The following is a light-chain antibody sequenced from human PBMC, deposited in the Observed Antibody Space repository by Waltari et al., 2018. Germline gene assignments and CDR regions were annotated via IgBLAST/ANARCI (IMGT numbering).Light chain of an antibody. CDR3: QVYSRYSDPYV. CDR1: NIGTKG. V-gene: IGLV3-21*02. J-gene: IGLJ1*01. Sequence: YVLTQPPSVSVAPGQTARITCGGNNIGTKGVHWYQQKPGQAPVLVVYDNPARPAGNPERFSGSNSGNTATLTISRVEAGDEADYYCQVYSRYSDPYVFGSGTQVTVL. CDR2: DNP.